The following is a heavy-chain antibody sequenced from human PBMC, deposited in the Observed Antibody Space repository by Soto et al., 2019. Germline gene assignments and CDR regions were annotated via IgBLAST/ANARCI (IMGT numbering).Heavy chain of an antibody. Sequence: GSLRLSCAASGFTFSSYAMHWVRQAPGKGLEWVSAISGSGGSTYYADSVKGRFTISRDNSKNTLYLQMNSLRAEDTAVYYCSKDPRDYDFWSGYYRASYFDYWGQGTRVSVSS. CDR1: GFTFSSYA. CDR3: SKDPRDYDFWSGYYRASYFDY. J-gene: IGHJ4*02. D-gene: IGHD3-3*01. V-gene: IGHV3-23*01. CDR2: ISGSGGST.